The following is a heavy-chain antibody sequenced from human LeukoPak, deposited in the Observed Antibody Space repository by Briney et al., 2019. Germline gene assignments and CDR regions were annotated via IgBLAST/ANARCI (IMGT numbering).Heavy chain of an antibody. D-gene: IGHD2-2*01. Sequence: SGTLSLTCAVSGGSITTPSWWIWVRQPPGKGLEWIGEIYHDGNTDYNPSLKSRVTISVDKSTNHFSLKLTSLTAADTALYYCVRHRKYCSSTSCYKVGDPTDAFDMWGQGTMVTVSS. CDR3: VRHRKYCSSTSCYKVGDPTDAFDM. CDR1: GGSITTPSW. V-gene: IGHV4-4*02. CDR2: IYHDGNT. J-gene: IGHJ3*02.